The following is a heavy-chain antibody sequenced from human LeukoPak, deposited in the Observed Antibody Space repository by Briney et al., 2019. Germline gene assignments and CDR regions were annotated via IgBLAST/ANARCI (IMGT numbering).Heavy chain of an antibody. CDR1: GFTFSSYA. CDR3: AREHFTRGWYNWFDP. V-gene: IGHV3-23*01. J-gene: IGHJ5*02. D-gene: IGHD6-19*01. Sequence: GGSLRLSCAASGFTFSSYAMSWVRQAPGKGLEWVSAISGSGGSTYYADSVKGRFAISRDNAKKSLYLQMDGLRAEDTAVYYCAREHFTRGWYNWFDPWGQGTLVTVSS. CDR2: ISGSGGST.